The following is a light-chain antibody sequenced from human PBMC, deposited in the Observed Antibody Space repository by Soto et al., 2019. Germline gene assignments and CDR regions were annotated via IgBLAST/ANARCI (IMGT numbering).Light chain of an antibody. V-gene: IGKV1-5*03. J-gene: IGKJ5*01. CDR1: QSISKW. Sequence: DIQMTQSPSTLSASVGDRVTITCRASQSISKWLVWYQQKPGKAPKVLVYKASRLESGVPSRFSGSGSGTEFTLTINSLQPDDFATYYCQQYNSYSLLTFGQGTRLEIK. CDR2: KAS. CDR3: QQYNSYSLLT.